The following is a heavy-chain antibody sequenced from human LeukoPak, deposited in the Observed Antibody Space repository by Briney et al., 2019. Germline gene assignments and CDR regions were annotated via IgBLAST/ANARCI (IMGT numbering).Heavy chain of an antibody. V-gene: IGHV4-39*07. CDR3: AREALNYDFWSGSSYDAFDI. CDR1: GGSISNSGHY. Sequence: PSETLSLTCTVSGGSISNSGHYWGWIRQPPGKGLEWIGSIYYSGSTYYSPSLKSRVTISVDTSKNQFSLKLSFVTAADTAVYYCAREALNYDFWSGSSYDAFDIWGQGTMVTVSS. CDR2: IYYSGST. D-gene: IGHD3-3*01. J-gene: IGHJ3*02.